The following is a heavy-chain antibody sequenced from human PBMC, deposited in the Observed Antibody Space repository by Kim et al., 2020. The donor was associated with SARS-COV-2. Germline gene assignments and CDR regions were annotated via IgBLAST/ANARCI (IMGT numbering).Heavy chain of an antibody. Sequence: GVSLRLSCAASGFTFSHYWMHWVRQAPGEGLVWVSRINSDGSSKIYADSTTYADSVKGRFTISRDNSKNMLYLQMNSLRVEDTAVYYCVRDCSSTSCPIYYAMDVWGQGTTVTVSS. CDR1: GFTFSHYW. V-gene: IGHV3-74*03. CDR2: INSDGSSKIYADST. D-gene: IGHD2-2*01. J-gene: IGHJ6*02. CDR3: VRDCSSTSCPIYYAMDV.